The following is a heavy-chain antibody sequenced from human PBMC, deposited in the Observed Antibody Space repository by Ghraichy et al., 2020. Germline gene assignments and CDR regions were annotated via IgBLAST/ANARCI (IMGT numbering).Heavy chain of an antibody. CDR3: ATVGRKWELDY. Sequence: GGSLRLSCAASGFTFSSYWMHWVRQAPGKGLVWVSRINSDGSSTTYADSVKGRFTISRDNAKNTLYLQMNSLRAEDTAVYFCATVGRKWELDYCSQGTLVTVAS. CDR2: INSDGSST. J-gene: IGHJ4*02. V-gene: IGHV3-74*01. CDR1: GFTFSSYW. D-gene: IGHD1-26*01.